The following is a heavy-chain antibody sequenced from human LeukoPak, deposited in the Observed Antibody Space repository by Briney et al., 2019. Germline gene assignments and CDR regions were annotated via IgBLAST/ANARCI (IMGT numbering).Heavy chain of an antibody. V-gene: IGHV3-7*03. J-gene: IGHJ4*02. Sequence: GGSLRLSCAASGFTFSSFWISWVRQAPGKGLEWVANIKEDGSEKYYVDSVKGRFTISRDNAKSSLYLQMNSLRVEDTAVYYCAREGYSSGWNPSAYWGQGTLVAVSS. CDR2: IKEDGSEK. CDR3: AREGYSSGWNPSAY. D-gene: IGHD6-19*01. CDR1: GFTFSSFW.